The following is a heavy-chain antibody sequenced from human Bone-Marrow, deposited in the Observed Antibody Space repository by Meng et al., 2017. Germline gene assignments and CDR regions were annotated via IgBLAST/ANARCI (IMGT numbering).Heavy chain of an antibody. CDR2: MNPNSGNT. V-gene: IGHV1-8*03. CDR1: GYTFTSYD. J-gene: IGHJ4*02. CDR3: AGDAATMAALDD. D-gene: IGHD5-12*01. Sequence: ASVKVSCKASGYTFTSYDINWVRQAPGQGLEWMGWMNPNSGNTGYAQKFQGRVTITRNTSISTAYMELSSLRSDDTAVYYCAGDAATMAALDDWGQGTLVTVSS.